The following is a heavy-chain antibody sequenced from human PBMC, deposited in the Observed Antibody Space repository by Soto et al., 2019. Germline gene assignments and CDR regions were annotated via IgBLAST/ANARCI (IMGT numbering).Heavy chain of an antibody. D-gene: IGHD4-4*01. Sequence: GGSLRLSCAASGFTVTSNYMTWVRQAPGKGLEWVSVIDSGGRTYYADSVKGRFTISRHNSKNTLYLQMSSLRREDTAVYYWARILYSNTFYYYYMDVWGKGTTVTVSS. CDR2: IDSGGRT. J-gene: IGHJ6*03. CDR3: ARILYSNTFYYYYMDV. V-gene: IGHV3-53*04. CDR1: GFTVTSNY.